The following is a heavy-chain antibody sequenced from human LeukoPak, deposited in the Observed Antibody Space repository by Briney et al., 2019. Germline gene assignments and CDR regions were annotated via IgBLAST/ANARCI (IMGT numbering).Heavy chain of an antibody. CDR3: ARVSRNYFNSGNYYDPFEL. CDR2: INPNSGGT. D-gene: IGHD3-10*01. CDR1: GYPFTGYY. V-gene: IGHV1-2*02. J-gene: IGHJ3*01. Sequence: ASVKVSCKASGYPFTGYYLHRVRQAPGHGLEWMGWINPNSGGTHYAQNFQGRVTMTRDTSTSTAHMELSRLRSDDTAVYYCARVSRNYFNSGNYYDPFELWGQGTMVTVSS.